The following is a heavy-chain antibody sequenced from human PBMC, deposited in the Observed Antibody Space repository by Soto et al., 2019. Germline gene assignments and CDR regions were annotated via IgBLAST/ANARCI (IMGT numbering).Heavy chain of an antibody. CDR3: ARSAGWYAVHS. CDR1: GDSVSSPYY. Sequence: QVQLQESGPGLVKPSGTLSLTCAVSGDSVSSPYYWCWVRQPPGKGLEWIGEVFHTGTTSYNPSLSSRVPISMDKSHTQFSLDLSYVTAADTAVYYCARSAGWYAVHSWGPGTLVIVSS. J-gene: IGHJ4*02. V-gene: IGHV4-4*02. D-gene: IGHD6-19*01. CDR2: VFHTGTT.